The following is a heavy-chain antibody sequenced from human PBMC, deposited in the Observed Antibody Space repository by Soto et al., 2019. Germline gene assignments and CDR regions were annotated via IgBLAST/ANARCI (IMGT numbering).Heavy chain of an antibody. Sequence: SETLSLTCTVSGGSISSRSYYWGWIRQPPGKGLEWIGSIYYSGSTYYNPSLKSRVTISVDTSKNQFSLKLSSVTAADTAVYYCARDLWFGESFVDYWGQGTLVTVSS. V-gene: IGHV4-39*02. J-gene: IGHJ4*02. CDR3: ARDLWFGESFVDY. CDR2: IYYSGST. D-gene: IGHD3-10*01. CDR1: GGSISSRSYY.